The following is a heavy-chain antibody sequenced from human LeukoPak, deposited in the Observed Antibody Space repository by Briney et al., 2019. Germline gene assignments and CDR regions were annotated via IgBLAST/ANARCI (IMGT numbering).Heavy chain of an antibody. Sequence: GGSLRLSCAASGFTFSSYGMQWVRQAPGKGLEWVAVISYDGSNKYYADSVKGRFTISRDNSKNTLDLLMNSLRTEDTAVYYCARAAYQLLYGIGSWFDPWGQGTLVTVSS. J-gene: IGHJ5*02. CDR1: GFTFSSYG. CDR2: ISYDGSNK. D-gene: IGHD2-2*02. V-gene: IGHV3-30*03. CDR3: ARAAYQLLYGIGSWFDP.